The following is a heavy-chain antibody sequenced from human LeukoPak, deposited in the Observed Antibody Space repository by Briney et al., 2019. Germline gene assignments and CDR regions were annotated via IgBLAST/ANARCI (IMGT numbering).Heavy chain of an antibody. Sequence: GASVTVSCTSSVYTFTDYYMHWVRQAPGQGLEWMGWINPNSGTNYAQKFQGRVTMTRDTSISTAYMELTRLTSDDTAVYYCARNRWMDYWGQGTLVTVSS. D-gene: IGHD1-1*01. CDR2: INPNSGT. V-gene: IGHV1-2*02. CDR3: ARNRWMDY. J-gene: IGHJ4*02. CDR1: VYTFTDYY.